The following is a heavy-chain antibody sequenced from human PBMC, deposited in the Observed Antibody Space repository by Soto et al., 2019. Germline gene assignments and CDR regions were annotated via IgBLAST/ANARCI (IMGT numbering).Heavy chain of an antibody. Sequence: VRLVESGGGLVQPGGSPRLSCAASGFTFSGSYMSWVRQAPGKGLEWVSVIYNAGTTYYADSVRGRFTISRDNSKNIVYLQMNSLRPEDTAIYYCARDPLKIVGPSSSQVWGQGTLVNVSS. J-gene: IGHJ4*02. CDR3: ARDPLKIVGPSSSQV. D-gene: IGHD2-21*01. CDR2: IYNAGTT. CDR1: GFTFSGSY. V-gene: IGHV3-53*01.